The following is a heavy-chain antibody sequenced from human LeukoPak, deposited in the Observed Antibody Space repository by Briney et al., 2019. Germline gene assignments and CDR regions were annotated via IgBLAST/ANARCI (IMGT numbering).Heavy chain of an antibody. CDR1: GFTFSDYY. D-gene: IGHD3-22*01. J-gene: IGHJ3*02. CDR3: AKGDTMIVVVVGAFDI. CDR2: ISSSGSTI. Sequence: GGSLRLSCAASGFTFSDYYMSWIRQAPGKGLEWVSYISSSGSTIYYADSVKGRFTISRDNSKNTLYLQMNSLRAEDTAVYYCAKGDTMIVVVVGAFDIWGQGTMVTVSS. V-gene: IGHV3-11*01.